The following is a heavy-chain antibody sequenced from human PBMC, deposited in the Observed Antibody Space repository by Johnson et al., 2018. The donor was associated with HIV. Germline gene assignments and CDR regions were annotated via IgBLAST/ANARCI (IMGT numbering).Heavy chain of an antibody. CDR3: ARAPEVRRVDAFDF. J-gene: IGHJ3*01. CDR1: GFTFSDYY. V-gene: IGHV3-11*04. CDR2: ITSSGSTV. Sequence: QMLLVESGGGLVNPGGSLRISCAAFGFTFSDYYMSWVRQAPGKGLEWVSYITSSGSTVYYADSVKGRFTISRDNTKNSLYLQMNILSAEDPALYYCARAPEVRRVDAFDFWGQVTVVTGTS. D-gene: IGHD3-10*01.